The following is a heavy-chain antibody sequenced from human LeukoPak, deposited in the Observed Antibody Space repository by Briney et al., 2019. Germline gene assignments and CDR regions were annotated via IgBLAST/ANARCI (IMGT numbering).Heavy chain of an antibody. V-gene: IGHV4-31*03. D-gene: IGHD2-15*01. CDR1: GGSISSGGYY. J-gene: IGHJ3*02. Sequence: SETLSLTCTVSGGSISSGGYYWSWIRQHPGKGLEWIGYIYYSGSTYYNPSLKSRVTISVDTSKNQFSLKLSSVTAADTAVYYCAREGGYCSGGSCYPGTRGAFDIWGQGTMVTVSS. CDR2: IYYSGST. CDR3: AREGGYCSGGSCYPGTRGAFDI.